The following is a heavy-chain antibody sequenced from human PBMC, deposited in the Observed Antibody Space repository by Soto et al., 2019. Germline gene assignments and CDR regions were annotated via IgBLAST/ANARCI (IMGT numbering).Heavy chain of an antibody. CDR1: GGSISSYY. Sequence: SETLSLTCTVSGGSISSYYWSWIRQPPGKGLEWIGYIYYSGSTNYNPSLKSRVTISVDTSRNQFSLKLSSVTAADTAVYYCARHSATYYDFHYWGQGTLVTVSS. CDR2: IYYSGST. V-gene: IGHV4-59*08. CDR3: ARHSATYYDFHY. J-gene: IGHJ4*02. D-gene: IGHD1-26*01.